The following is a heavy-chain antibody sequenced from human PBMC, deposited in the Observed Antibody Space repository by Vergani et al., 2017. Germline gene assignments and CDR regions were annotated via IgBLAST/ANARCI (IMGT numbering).Heavy chain of an antibody. CDR2: INPNNGGT. V-gene: IGHV1-2*02. CDR1: GYTFTGYY. J-gene: IGHJ4*02. CDR3: ARKGDDSSGYLVYY. D-gene: IGHD3-22*01. Sequence: QVQLVQSGAEVKKPGASVKVSCKASGYTFTGYYMHWVRQAPGQGLEWMGWINPNNGGTNYAQKFQGRVTMTLDTSISTAYMELSSLRSDDTAVYYCARKGDDSSGYLVYYWGQGTLVTVSS.